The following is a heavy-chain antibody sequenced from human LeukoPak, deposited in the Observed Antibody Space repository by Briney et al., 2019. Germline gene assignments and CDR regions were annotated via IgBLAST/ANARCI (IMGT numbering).Heavy chain of an antibody. CDR3: TTDYIAAAGYYYYGMDV. J-gene: IGHJ6*02. D-gene: IGHD6-13*01. CDR1: GFTFSNAW. V-gene: IGHV3-15*01. CDR2: IKSKTDGGTT. Sequence: GGSLRLSCAASGFTFSNAWMSWVRQAPGKGLEWVGRIKSKTDGGTTDYPAPVKGRFTISRDDPKNTLYLQMNSLKTEDTAVYYCTTDYIAAAGYYYYGMDVWGQGTTVTVSS.